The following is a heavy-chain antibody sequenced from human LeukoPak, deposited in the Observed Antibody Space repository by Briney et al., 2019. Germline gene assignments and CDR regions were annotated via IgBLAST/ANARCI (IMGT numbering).Heavy chain of an antibody. CDR3: AAVAGTRWFDP. V-gene: IGHV3-21*01. Sequence: GGSLRLSCAASGFTFSSYSMNWVRQAPGKGLEWVSSISSSSSYIHYADSVKGRFTISKDNAKNSLYLQMNSLRAEDTAVYYCAAVAGTRWFDPWGQGTLVTVSS. CDR2: ISSSSSYI. J-gene: IGHJ5*02. D-gene: IGHD6-19*01. CDR1: GFTFSSYS.